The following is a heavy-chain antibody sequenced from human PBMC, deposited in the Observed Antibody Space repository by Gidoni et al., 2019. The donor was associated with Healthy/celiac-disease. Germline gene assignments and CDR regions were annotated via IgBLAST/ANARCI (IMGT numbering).Heavy chain of an antibody. D-gene: IGHD1-26*01. Sequence: QVQLQESVPGLVKPSETLSLTCTVSGGSISSYYWSWIRQPPGKGLEWIGYIYYSGSTNYNPSLKSRVTISVDTSKNQFSLKLSSVTAADTAVYYCARLELGYFDYWGQGTLVTVSS. CDR3: ARLELGYFDY. CDR2: IYYSGST. J-gene: IGHJ4*02. V-gene: IGHV4-59*08. CDR1: GGSISSYY.